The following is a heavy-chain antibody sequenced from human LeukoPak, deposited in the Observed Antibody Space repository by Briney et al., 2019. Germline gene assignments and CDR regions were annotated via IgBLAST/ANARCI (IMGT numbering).Heavy chain of an antibody. J-gene: IGHJ4*02. Sequence: GGSLRLSCAASGFSFSGYSMYWVRQAPGKGLQWVSSITRNSDYIYNADSVKGRFTISRDNAKSSLYLQMYSLRAEDTAVYYCVRESAARPGYYFDLWGQGTLVTVSS. CDR2: ITRNSDYI. CDR1: GFSFSGYS. CDR3: VRESAARPGYYFDL. D-gene: IGHD6-6*01. V-gene: IGHV3-21*01.